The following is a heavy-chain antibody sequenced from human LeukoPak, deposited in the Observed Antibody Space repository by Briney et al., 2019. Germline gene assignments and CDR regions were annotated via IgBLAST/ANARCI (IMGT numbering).Heavy chain of an antibody. D-gene: IGHD2-8*02. CDR1: GFTFSSYA. CDR3: ARDRGYARTNTGGYPVFDL. V-gene: IGHV3-48*04. CDR2: IHLSGTPT. Sequence: GSLRLSCAASGFTFSSYAMSWVRQAPGKGLEGGSYIHLSGTPTHYADPVKGRFSISRDNVKNSLYLQMDNLRAEDTAVYYCARDRGYARTNTGGYPVFDLWGQGTLSPSPQ. J-gene: IGHJ4*02.